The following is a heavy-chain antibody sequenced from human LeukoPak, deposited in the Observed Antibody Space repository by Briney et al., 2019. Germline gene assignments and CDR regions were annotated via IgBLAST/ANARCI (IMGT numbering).Heavy chain of an antibody. Sequence: GGSLRLSCAASGFTVSSNYMSWVRQAPGKGLEWDSVIYSGGSTDYADSVKGRFTISLDNSKNTLYLQMNSLRAEDTAVYYCARDPVSRVRGVINIHGMDVWGQGTTVTVSS. CDR1: GFTVSSNY. D-gene: IGHD3-10*01. CDR2: IYSGGST. J-gene: IGHJ6*02. CDR3: ARDPVSRVRGVINIHGMDV. V-gene: IGHV3-53*01.